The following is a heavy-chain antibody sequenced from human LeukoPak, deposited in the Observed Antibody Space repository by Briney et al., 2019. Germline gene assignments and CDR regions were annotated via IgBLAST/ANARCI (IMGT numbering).Heavy chain of an antibody. D-gene: IGHD2-21*02. CDR2: ISYDGSNK. CDR3: ASDRCGGGCYYYYGMDV. J-gene: IGHJ6*02. Sequence: GGSLRLSCAASGFTFSSYAMHWVRQAPGKGLEWVAVISYDGSNKYYADSVKGRFTISRDNSKNTLYLQMNSLRAEDTAVYYCASDRCGGGCYYYYGMDVWGQGTTVTVSS. V-gene: IGHV3-30*04. CDR1: GFTFSSYA.